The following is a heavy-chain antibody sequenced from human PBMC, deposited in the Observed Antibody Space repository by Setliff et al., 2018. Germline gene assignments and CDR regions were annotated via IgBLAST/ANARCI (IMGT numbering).Heavy chain of an antibody. J-gene: IGHJ4*02. CDR1: GFSFSDYY. CDR2: ISNDAYTI. CDR3: ARVHYETSTYSPTLFEH. Sequence: GESLRLSCAASGFSFSDYYMMWIRQAPGKGLEWVSYISNDAYTIHYADSMKGRLTISRDNSKNSVFLQMNSLRVEDTAVYYCARVHYETSTYSPTLFEHWGQGALVTVSS. D-gene: IGHD3-22*01. V-gene: IGHV3-11*01.